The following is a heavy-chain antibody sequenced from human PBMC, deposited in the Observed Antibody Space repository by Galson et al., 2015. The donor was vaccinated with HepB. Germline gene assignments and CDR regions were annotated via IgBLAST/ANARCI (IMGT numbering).Heavy chain of an antibody. CDR3: TTTVRPEYFVDY. CDR1: GFTFSDAW. V-gene: IGHV3-15*01. D-gene: IGHD2/OR15-2a*01. Sequence: SLRLSCAASGFTFSDAWMSWVRQAPGKGLEWVGRIKSRTFGGTADYGTPVKGRFTISRDDSKHTLSLLMNSLKTEDTAVYYCTTTVRPEYFVDYWGQGSLVTVSS. J-gene: IGHJ4*02. CDR2: IKSRTFGGTA.